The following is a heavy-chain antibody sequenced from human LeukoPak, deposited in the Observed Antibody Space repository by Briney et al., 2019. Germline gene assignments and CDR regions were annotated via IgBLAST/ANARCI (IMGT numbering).Heavy chain of an antibody. D-gene: IGHD3-3*01. Sequence: GGSLRLSCAASGFTFSSYWMSWVRQAPGKGLEWVANIKQDGSEKYYVDSVKGRFTISRDNAKNSLYLQMNSLRAEDTAVYYCARVDFWSGSKAAFDYWGQGTLVTVSS. CDR3: ARVDFWSGSKAAFDY. J-gene: IGHJ4*02. CDR2: IKQDGSEK. CDR1: GFTFSSYW. V-gene: IGHV3-7*01.